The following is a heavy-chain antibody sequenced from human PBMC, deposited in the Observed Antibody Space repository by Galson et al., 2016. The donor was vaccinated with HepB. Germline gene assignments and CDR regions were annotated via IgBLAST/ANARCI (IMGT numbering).Heavy chain of an antibody. CDR1: GGSFGDSY. CDR3: ARVYWPIASPGTYGAFDI. J-gene: IGHJ3*02. V-gene: IGHV4-34*01. D-gene: IGHD6-13*01. Sequence: SETLSLTCAVYGGSFGDSYWSWIRQPPGKGLERFGEIKHGRSANRNPSLKSRVIISLDTSQFSLKLTSVNAADTAVYYCARVYWPIASPGTYGAFDIGGQGTLVTASS. CDR2: IKHGRSA.